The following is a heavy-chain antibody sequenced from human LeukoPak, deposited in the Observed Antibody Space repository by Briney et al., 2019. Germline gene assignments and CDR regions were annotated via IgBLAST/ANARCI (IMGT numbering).Heavy chain of an antibody. CDR2: IYYSGTT. J-gene: IGHJ1*01. V-gene: IGHV4-61*01. Sequence: KTSETLSLTCTVSGGSLSSTNNYWGWIRQPPGKGLEWIGYIYYSGTTNYNPSLKSRVTISVDTSKNQFSLKLSSVTAADTAVYYCAREDYCSGGSCYSGYFQHWGQGTLVTVSS. D-gene: IGHD2-15*01. CDR3: AREDYCSGGSCYSGYFQH. CDR1: GGSLSSTNNY.